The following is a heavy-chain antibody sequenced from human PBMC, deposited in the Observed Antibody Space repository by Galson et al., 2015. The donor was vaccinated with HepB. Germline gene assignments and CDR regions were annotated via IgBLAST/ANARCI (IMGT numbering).Heavy chain of an antibody. CDR3: ARGSPVVVHSDFAFDI. Sequence: SLRLSCAASGFTFDDYGMSWVRQAPGKGLEWVSGINWNGGSTGYADSVKGRFTISRDNAKNSLYLQMNSLRAEDTALYYCARGSPVVVHSDFAFDIWGQGTMVTVSS. J-gene: IGHJ3*02. CDR2: INWNGGST. V-gene: IGHV3-20*04. CDR1: GFTFDDYG. D-gene: IGHD2-15*01.